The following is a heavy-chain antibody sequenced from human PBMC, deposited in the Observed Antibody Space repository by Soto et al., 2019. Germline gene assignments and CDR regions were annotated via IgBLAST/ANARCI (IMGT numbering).Heavy chain of an antibody. CDR2: MNPNSGNT. V-gene: IGHV1-8*01. Sequence: QVQLVQSGAEVKKPGASVKVSCKASGYTFTSYDINWVRQATGQGLEWMGWMNPNSGNTGYAQKFQGRVNMTRNTTINTANMELSNLRSEDTAVYYCARGKVAYCSSTSCYANWFDPWGQGTLVTVSS. CDR3: ARGKVAYCSSTSCYANWFDP. J-gene: IGHJ5*02. CDR1: GYTFTSYD. D-gene: IGHD2-2*01.